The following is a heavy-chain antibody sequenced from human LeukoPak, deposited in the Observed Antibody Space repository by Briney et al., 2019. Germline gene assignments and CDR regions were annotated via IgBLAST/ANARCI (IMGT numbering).Heavy chain of an antibody. J-gene: IGHJ6*03. CDR2: IYTSGST. V-gene: IGHV4-4*07. CDR3: ARGYTTPYYYYMDV. CDR1: GGSISSYY. Sequence: SETLSLTCTVSGGSISSYYWSWIRQPAGKGLEWIGRIYTSGSTNYNPSLKSRVTISVDTSKNQFSLKLSSVTAADTAVYYCARGYTTPYYYYMDVWGKGTTVTVSS. D-gene: IGHD3-16*02.